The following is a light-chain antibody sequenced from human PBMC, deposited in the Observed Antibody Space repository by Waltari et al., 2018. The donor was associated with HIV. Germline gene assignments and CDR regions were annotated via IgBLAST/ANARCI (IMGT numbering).Light chain of an antibody. CDR1: ALPKQY. V-gene: IGLV3-25*03. CDR2: KDS. Sequence: SYELTQPPPVSVSPGQTARITCPGDALPKQYAYWYQQKPGQAPVLVIYKDSERPSGIPERFSGSSSGTTVTLPISGVQAEDEADYYCQSADSSGTDVFGTGTKVTVL. CDR3: QSADSSGTDV. J-gene: IGLJ1*01.